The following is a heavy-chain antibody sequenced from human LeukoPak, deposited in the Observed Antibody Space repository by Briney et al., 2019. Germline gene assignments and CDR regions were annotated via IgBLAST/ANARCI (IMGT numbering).Heavy chain of an antibody. V-gene: IGHV1-69*04. CDR3: ASTYYYDSSGYRRFDY. J-gene: IGHJ4*02. CDR1: GGTFISYA. Sequence: SVKVSCKASGGTFISYAISWVRQAPGQGLEWMGRIIPILGIANYAQKFQGRVTITADKSTSTAYMELSSLRSEDTAVYYCASTYYYDSSGYRRFDYWGQGTLVTVSS. CDR2: IIPILGIA. D-gene: IGHD3-22*01.